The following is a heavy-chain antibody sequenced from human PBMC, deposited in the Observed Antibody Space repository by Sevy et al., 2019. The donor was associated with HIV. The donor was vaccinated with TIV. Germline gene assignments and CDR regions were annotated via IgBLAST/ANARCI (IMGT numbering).Heavy chain of an antibody. D-gene: IGHD2-15*01. J-gene: IGHJ6*02. V-gene: IGHV4-59*01. CDR3: ARGSPWNFYYYYGMDV. CDR2: IYYSGST. Sequence: SETLSLTCTVSGGSISSYYWSWIRQPPGKGLEWIGYIYYSGSTNYNPSLKSRVTLSVDTSKNQFSLKLSSVTAADTAVYYCARGSPWNFYYYYGMDVWGQGTTVTVSS. CDR1: GGSISSYY.